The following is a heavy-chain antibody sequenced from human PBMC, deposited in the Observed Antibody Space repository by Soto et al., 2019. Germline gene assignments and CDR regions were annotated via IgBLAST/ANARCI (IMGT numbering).Heavy chain of an antibody. D-gene: IGHD1-26*01. CDR3: AKRRGRPYLVDH. J-gene: IGHJ4*02. CDR2: ISANGGGT. CDR1: GFTFSTYA. Sequence: GGSLRLSCAASGFTFSTYAMAWIRQAPGKGLEWVSGISANGGGTYYAASVKGRFTISRDNSNNILYLQMNFLRAEDTALYYCAKRRGRPYLVDHRGQGPLVTVSS. V-gene: IGHV3-23*01.